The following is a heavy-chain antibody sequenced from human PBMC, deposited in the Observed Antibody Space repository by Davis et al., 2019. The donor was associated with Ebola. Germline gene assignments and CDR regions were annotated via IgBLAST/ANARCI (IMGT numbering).Heavy chain of an antibody. V-gene: IGHV1-69*13. D-gene: IGHD1-26*01. CDR1: GYTFTGYY. CDR3: AREGGKFGAVDAFDI. CDR2: IIPIFGTA. J-gene: IGHJ3*02. Sequence: SVKVSCKASGYTFTGYYMHWVRQAPGQGLEWMGGIIPIFGTANYAQKFQGRVTITADESTSTAYMELSRLRSDDTAVYYCAREGGKFGAVDAFDIWGQGTMVTVSS.